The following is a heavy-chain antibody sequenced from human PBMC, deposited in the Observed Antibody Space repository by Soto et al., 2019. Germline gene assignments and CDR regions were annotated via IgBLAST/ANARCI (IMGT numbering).Heavy chain of an antibody. D-gene: IGHD6-19*01. CDR1: GGSISSGDYY. CDR3: ARDPVSAGAVAGPNWFDP. J-gene: IGHJ5*02. CDR2: IYYSGST. V-gene: IGHV4-30-4*01. Sequence: SETLSLTCTVSGGSISSGDYYWSWIRQPPGKGLEWIGYIYYSGSTYYNPSLKSRVTISVDTSKNQFSLKLSSVTAADTAVYYCARDPVSAGAVAGPNWFDPLGQGTLVTVSS.